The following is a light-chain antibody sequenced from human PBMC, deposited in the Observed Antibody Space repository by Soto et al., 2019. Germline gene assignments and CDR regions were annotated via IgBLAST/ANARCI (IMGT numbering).Light chain of an antibody. CDR1: SNIGARYD. CDR2: GNS. Sequence: QSVLTQPPSVSGAPGQRVTISCSNIGARYDVHWYQQLPGTAPKLLIYGNSDRPSWVPDRFSGSKSGTSASLAITGLQAEDEADYYCQSYDSSLTGSRVFGRGTKVTVL. V-gene: IGLV1-40*01. J-gene: IGLJ2*01. CDR3: QSYDSSLTGSRV.